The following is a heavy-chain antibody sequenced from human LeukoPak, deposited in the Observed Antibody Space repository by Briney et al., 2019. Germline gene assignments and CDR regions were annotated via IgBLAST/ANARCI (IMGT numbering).Heavy chain of an antibody. D-gene: IGHD2-15*01. CDR2: INHSGGT. J-gene: IGHJ5*02. CDR3: ARVPGPPTQFDP. Sequence: PSETLSLTCAVYGGSFSGYYWSWIRQPPGKGLEWIGEINHSGGTNYNPSLKSRVTISVDTSKNQFSLKLSSVTAADTAVYYCARVPGPPTQFDPWGQGTLVTVSS. V-gene: IGHV4-34*01. CDR1: GGSFSGYY.